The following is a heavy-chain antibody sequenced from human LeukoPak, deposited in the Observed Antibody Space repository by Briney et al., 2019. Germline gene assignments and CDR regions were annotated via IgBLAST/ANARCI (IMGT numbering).Heavy chain of an antibody. CDR3: ARVDAIAVDLD. Sequence: ASVKVSCKASGYTFTGYYMHWVRQAPGQGLEWMGWINPNSGVTNFAQKFQGRVTLTRDTSISTTYMELSRLRSGDTAVYYCARVDAIAVDLDWGQGTLVTVSS. CDR2: INPNSGVT. D-gene: IGHD6-19*01. V-gene: IGHV1-2*02. J-gene: IGHJ4*02. CDR1: GYTFTGYY.